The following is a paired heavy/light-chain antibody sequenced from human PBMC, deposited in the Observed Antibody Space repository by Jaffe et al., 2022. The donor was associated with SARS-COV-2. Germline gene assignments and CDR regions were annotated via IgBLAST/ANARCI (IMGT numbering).Heavy chain of an antibody. CDR1: GLTFRNHW. CDR3: ASRPPDRVWRGVLDY. CDR2: IKQDGSEK. J-gene: IGHJ4*02. V-gene: IGHV3-7*01. Sequence: EVHLVESGGGLVQPGGSLRLSCAASGLTFRNHWMAWVRLAPGKGLEWVANIKQDGSEKNYVDSVKGRFTISRDNAKNSLYLQMNSLRVEDTAVYYCASRPPDRVWRGVLDYWGQGTLVTVSS. D-gene: IGHD3-16*01.
Light chain of an antibody. CDR2: GVS. CDR3: QQYDRSPYT. Sequence: EIVLTQSPGTLSLSPGERATLSCRASQSFSSNDLAWYQQKPGQPPRLLIYGVSSRATGIPDRFSGSGSGTDFTLTISRLEPEDFAVYSCQQYDRSPYTFGQGTKLEIK. J-gene: IGKJ2*01. V-gene: IGKV3-20*01. CDR1: QSFSSND.